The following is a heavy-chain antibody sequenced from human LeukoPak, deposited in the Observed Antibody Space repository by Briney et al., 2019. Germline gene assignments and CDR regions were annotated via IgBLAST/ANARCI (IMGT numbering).Heavy chain of an antibody. CDR1: GGSIRSGSDY. J-gene: IGHJ6*03. CDR3: ARVVWGGDYHYSMDV. CDR2: IYMSGST. D-gene: IGHD7-27*01. V-gene: IGHV4-61*02. Sequence: PSETLSLTCTVSGGSIRSGSDYWSWIRQPAGKGLEWIGRIYMSGSTNYNPSLKSRVTMSVDTSKNQLSLKLRSVTAADTAVYYCARVVWGGDYHYSMDVWGTGTTVTVSS.